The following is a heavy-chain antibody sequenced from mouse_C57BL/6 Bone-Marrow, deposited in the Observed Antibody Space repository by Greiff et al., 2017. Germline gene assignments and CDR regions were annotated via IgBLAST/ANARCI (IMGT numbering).Heavy chain of an antibody. J-gene: IGHJ3*01. Sequence: QVQLQQPGAELVRPGSSVKLSCKASGYTFTSYWMHWVKQRPIQGLEWIGNIDPSDSETHYNQQFKDKATLTVDKSSSTAYMQLSSLTSEDSAVYYCARSSFYSNYEAYWGQGTLVTVSA. CDR1: GYTFTSYW. V-gene: IGHV1-52*01. D-gene: IGHD2-5*01. CDR3: ARSSFYSNYEAY. CDR2: IDPSDSET.